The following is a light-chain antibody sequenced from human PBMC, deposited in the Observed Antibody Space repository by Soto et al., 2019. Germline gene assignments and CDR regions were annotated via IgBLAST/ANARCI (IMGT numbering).Light chain of an antibody. CDR3: QLYNNWPPRLT. V-gene: IGKV3-15*01. Sequence: ENVLTQSPATLSVSPGERATLACRASQRISNLAWYQHKPGQPPRLLIYGASTPATDIPVRFSGSGSGTDFTLTISNLQSEDFAVYYCQLYNNWPPRLTFGGGTKVDIK. J-gene: IGKJ4*01. CDR1: QRISN. CDR2: GAS.